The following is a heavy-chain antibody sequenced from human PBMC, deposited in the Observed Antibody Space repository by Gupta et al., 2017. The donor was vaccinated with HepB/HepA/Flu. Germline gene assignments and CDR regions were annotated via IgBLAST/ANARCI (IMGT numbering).Heavy chain of an antibody. V-gene: IGHV3-21*01. CDR3: ARVSDY. CDR1: QFPFSSYS. CDR2: ISSSSIYI. Sequence: EAQLVESGGGLVKPGGSLRLSCSASQFPFSSYSMNWVRQAPGKGLEWVSSISSSSIYIYYADSVKGRFTISRDNAKNSLNVEMNSLRAEDTAVYYCARVSDYWGQGTLVTVSS. J-gene: IGHJ4*02.